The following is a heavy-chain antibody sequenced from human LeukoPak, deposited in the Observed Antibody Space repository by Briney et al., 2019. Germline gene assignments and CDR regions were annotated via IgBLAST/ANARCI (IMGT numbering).Heavy chain of an antibody. J-gene: IGHJ4*02. CDR1: GFSFTNSP. CDR2: ISYDDGNHK. V-gene: IGHV3-30*14. D-gene: IGHD1-1*01. CDR3: AKANWVSNADAVW. Sequence: PGRSLRLSCAASGFSFTNSPMHWVRQAPDKGLEWVALISYDDGNHKFYADSVKGRFTLSRDDSRNTVYLQLNNLRVEDTAIYYCAKANWVSNADAVWWGQGTQVTVSS.